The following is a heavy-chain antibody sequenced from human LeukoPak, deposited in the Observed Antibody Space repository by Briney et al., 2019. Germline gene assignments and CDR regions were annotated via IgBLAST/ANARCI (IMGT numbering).Heavy chain of an antibody. CDR2: ISSSGSTI. CDR3: ARAVNEWVRHNFDY. J-gene: IGHJ4*02. V-gene: IGHV3-11*01. D-gene: IGHD1-1*01. CDR1: GFTFSDYY. Sequence: GGSLRLSCAASGFTFSDYYMSWIRQAPGKGLEWVSYISSSGSTIYYADSVKGRFTISRDNAKNSLYLQMNSLRAEDTAVYYCARAVNEWVRHNFDYWGQGALVTVSS.